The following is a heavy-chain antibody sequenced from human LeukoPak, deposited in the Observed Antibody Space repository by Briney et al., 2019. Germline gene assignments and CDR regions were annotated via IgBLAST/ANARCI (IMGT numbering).Heavy chain of an antibody. CDR2: IIPIFGTA. CDR3: ARELLASISHRIARAEYGRFGEIGASYYMDV. CDR1: GGTFSSYA. V-gene: IGHV1-69*13. D-gene: IGHD3-10*01. J-gene: IGHJ6*03. Sequence: SVKVSCKASGGTFSSYAISWVRQAPGQGLEWMGGIIPIFGTANYAQKFQGRVTITADESTSTAYMELSSLRSEDTAAYYCARELLASISHRIARAEYGRFGEIGASYYMDVWGKGTTVTVSS.